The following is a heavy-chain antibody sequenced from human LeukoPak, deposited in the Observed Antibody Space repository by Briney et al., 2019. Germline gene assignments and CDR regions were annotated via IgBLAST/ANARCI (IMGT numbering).Heavy chain of an antibody. D-gene: IGHD5-12*01. CDR1: GFTFSTYS. J-gene: IGHJ4*02. Sequence: PGGSLRLSCAASGFTFSTYSMNWVRQAPGKGLEWISYITSSSSAIYYTDSVKGRSTVSRDNAKNSLYLQMNSLRAEDTAVYYCARDNRGYDYWGQGTLVTVSS. V-gene: IGHV3-48*04. CDR2: ITSSSSAI. CDR3: ARDNRGYDY.